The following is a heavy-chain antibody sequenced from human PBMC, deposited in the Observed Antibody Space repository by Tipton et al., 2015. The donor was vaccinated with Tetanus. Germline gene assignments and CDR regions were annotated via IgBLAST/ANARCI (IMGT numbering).Heavy chain of an antibody. V-gene: IGHV1-18*04. CDR3: ARDHRAPLHNDAFDI. Sequence: QLVQSGAEVKKPGASVKVSCKASGYTFTSYGISWVRQAPGQELEWMGWISAYNGNTNYAQKLQGRVTMTTDTATSPAYMELSSLRSDDTAVYYCARDHRAPLHNDAFDIWGQGTMVTVSS. J-gene: IGHJ3*02. CDR1: GYTFTSYG. CDR2: ISAYNGNT. D-gene: IGHD1-14*01.